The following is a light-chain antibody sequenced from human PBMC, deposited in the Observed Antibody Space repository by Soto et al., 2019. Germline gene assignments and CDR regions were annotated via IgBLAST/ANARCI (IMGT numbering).Light chain of an antibody. CDR3: QQYKNWLALT. V-gene: IGKV3-15*01. CDR2: GVS. CDR1: QRLSSN. Sequence: IVITHSPSTLCRSHVYGATPSCKASQRLSSNLAWYQQKPGQAPRLLIYGVSTRATGVPARFSGSGSGTEFTLTISSLQSEDSAVYYCQQYKNWLALTFGGGTKVDNK. J-gene: IGKJ4*01.